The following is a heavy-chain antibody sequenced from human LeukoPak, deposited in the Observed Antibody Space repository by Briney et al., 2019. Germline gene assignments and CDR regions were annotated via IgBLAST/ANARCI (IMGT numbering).Heavy chain of an antibody. D-gene: IGHD4-17*01. CDR2: IYYTGST. CDR1: GGSISSFY. V-gene: IGHV4-59*01. J-gene: IGHJ4*02. Sequence: KTSETLSLTCTVSGGSISSFYWSWLRQPPGKGLEWIGHIYYTGSTTYNPSLKSRVTISVDTSKNQFSLKLTSVTAADTAVYYCARGFAYGDTGSFDYWGQGTLVTVSS. CDR3: ARGFAYGDTGSFDY.